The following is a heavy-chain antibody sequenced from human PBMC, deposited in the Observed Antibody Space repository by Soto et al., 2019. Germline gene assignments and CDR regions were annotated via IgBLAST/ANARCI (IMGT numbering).Heavy chain of an antibody. V-gene: IGHV4-30-4*01. Sequence: SETLSLTCTVSGGSISSGDYYWSWIRQPPGKGLEWIGYIYYSGSTYYNPSLKSRVTISVDTSKNQFSLKLSSVTAADTAVYYCARTSYCGGDCYSPPDYYYYGMDVWGQGTTVTVSS. CDR2: IYYSGST. D-gene: IGHD2-21*02. J-gene: IGHJ6*02. CDR3: ARTSYCGGDCYSPPDYYYYGMDV. CDR1: GGSISSGDYY.